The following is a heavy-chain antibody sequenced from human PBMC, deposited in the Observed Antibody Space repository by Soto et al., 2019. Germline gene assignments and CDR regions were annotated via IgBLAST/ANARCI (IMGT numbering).Heavy chain of an antibody. CDR3: ARGRCSSTSCYTYYYYGMDV. J-gene: IGHJ6*02. CDR1: GITFSSCE. CDR2: ISSSCSTM. Sequence: GGSLRLSXAASGITFSSCEMNWVRQAPGKGMERVSYISSSCSTMYYADSVKGRFTISRDNAKNSLYLQMNSLRAEDTAVYYCARGRCSSTSCYTYYYYGMDVWGQGTTVTVSS. D-gene: IGHD2-2*02. V-gene: IGHV3-48*03.